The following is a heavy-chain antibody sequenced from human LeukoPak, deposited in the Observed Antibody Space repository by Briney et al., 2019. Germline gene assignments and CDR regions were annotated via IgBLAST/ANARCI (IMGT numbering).Heavy chain of an antibody. Sequence: PWGSLRLSCAASGFTFSSYEMNWVRQAPGKGLEWVSYISSSGSTIYYADSVKGRFTISRDNAKNSLYLQMNSLRAEDTAGYYCARDTYMVTWFDYWGQGTLVTVSS. CDR3: ARDTYMVTWFDY. J-gene: IGHJ4*02. CDR2: ISSSGSTI. CDR1: GFTFSSYE. D-gene: IGHD5-18*01. V-gene: IGHV3-48*03.